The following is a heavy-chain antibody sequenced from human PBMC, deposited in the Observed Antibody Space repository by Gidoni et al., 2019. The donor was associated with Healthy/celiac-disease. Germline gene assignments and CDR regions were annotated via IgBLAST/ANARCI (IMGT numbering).Heavy chain of an antibody. CDR1: GFTFSSYA. D-gene: IGHD5-12*01. Sequence: QVQLVESGGGVVQPGRSLRLSCAASGFTFSSYARHWVRQAPGKGLEWVAVISYDGSNKYYADSVKGRFTISRDNSKNTLYLQMNSLRAEDTAVYYCARDDIVYRYFDYWGQGTLVTVSS. CDR2: ISYDGSNK. V-gene: IGHV3-30-3*01. CDR3: ARDDIVYRYFDY. J-gene: IGHJ4*02.